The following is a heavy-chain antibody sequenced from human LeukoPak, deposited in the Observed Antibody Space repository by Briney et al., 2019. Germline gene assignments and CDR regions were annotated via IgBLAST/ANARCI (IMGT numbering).Heavy chain of an antibody. CDR1: GFTFSNYG. CDR2: IRGSGNNFST. Sequence: GGSLRLSCAASGFTFSNYGMHWVRQVPGKGLEWVGRIRGSGNNFSTAYSSSVKGRFTISRDDSRSVVFLQMDNLTIDDTAVYFCTRPLVPSGVSDDLWGQGTLVTVSS. CDR3: TRPLVPSGVSDDL. D-gene: IGHD2-15*01. V-gene: IGHV3-73*01. J-gene: IGHJ5*02.